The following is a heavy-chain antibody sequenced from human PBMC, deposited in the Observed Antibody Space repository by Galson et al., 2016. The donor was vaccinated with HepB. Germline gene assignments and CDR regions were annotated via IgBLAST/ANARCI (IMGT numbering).Heavy chain of an antibody. J-gene: IGHJ6*02. CDR3: SSPLYATSPRTMDV. V-gene: IGHV3-49*03. D-gene: IGHD2-2*01. CDR2: VRSKAFGGTT. Sequence: SLRLSCAASGFTIGDYAMSWFRQAPGKGPEWVGFVRSKAFGGTTEYAASVKGSFTLSRDDSRSIPYLQMNSLKTEDTGVYYCSSPLYATSPRTMDVWGQGTTVTVSS. CDR1: GFTIGDYA.